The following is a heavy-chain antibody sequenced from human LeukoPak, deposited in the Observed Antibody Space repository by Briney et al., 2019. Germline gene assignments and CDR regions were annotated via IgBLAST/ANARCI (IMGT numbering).Heavy chain of an antibody. D-gene: IGHD6-6*01. CDR2: INHSGST. Sequence: SETLSLTCAVYGESLSDYYWSWIRQPPGKGLEWIGEINHSGSTNYNPSLKSRVTISVDTSKNQFFLKLNSVAAADTAVYYCARAYSSSGYNWFDPWGQGTLVTVSS. J-gene: IGHJ5*02. V-gene: IGHV4-34*01. CDR3: ARAYSSSGYNWFDP. CDR1: GESLSDYY.